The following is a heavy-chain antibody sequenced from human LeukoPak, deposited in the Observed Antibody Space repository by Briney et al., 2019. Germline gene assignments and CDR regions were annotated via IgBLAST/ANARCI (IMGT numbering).Heavy chain of an antibody. CDR3: ARTMVRGVIITKRHNWFDP. CDR1: GGSFSGYY. CDR2: VNHSGST. D-gene: IGHD3-10*01. J-gene: IGHJ5*02. Sequence: SETLSLTCAVYGGSFSGYYWSWIRQPPGKGLEWIGEVNHSGSTNYNPSLKSRVTISADTSKNQFSLRLSSVTAADTAVYYCARTMVRGVIITKRHNWFDPWGQGTLVTVSS. V-gene: IGHV4-34*01.